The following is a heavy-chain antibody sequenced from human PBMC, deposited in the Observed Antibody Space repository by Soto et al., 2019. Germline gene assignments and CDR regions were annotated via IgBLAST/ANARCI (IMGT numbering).Heavy chain of an antibody. CDR3: ARPLWRDDYNWGDFDL. J-gene: IGHJ2*01. Sequence: QVQLVESGGGVVQPGRSLRLSCAASGFTFSSYAMHWVRQAPGKRLEWVAVISYDGSNKYYADSVKGRFTISRDNSKNTLYLQMDSLRTEDTAVYYCARPLWRDDYNWGDFDLWGRGTLVTLSS. D-gene: IGHD3-16*01. V-gene: IGHV3-30-3*01. CDR1: GFTFSSYA. CDR2: ISYDGSNK.